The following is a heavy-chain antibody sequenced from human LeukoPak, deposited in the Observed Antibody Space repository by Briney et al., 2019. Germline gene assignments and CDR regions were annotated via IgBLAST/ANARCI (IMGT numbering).Heavy chain of an antibody. J-gene: IGHJ4*02. V-gene: IGHV3-48*03. CDR3: ARDMGYCSSSNCYTYYLDY. Sequence: GGSLRLSCSASRFTFSSYAMYWVRQAPGKGLEWVSYISGSGSSIYYADSVKGRFTISRDNAKNSLYLQMNSLRGEDTAVYYCARDMGYCSSSNCYTYYLDYWGQGTLVTVSS. CDR2: ISGSGSSI. CDR1: RFTFSSYA. D-gene: IGHD2-2*01.